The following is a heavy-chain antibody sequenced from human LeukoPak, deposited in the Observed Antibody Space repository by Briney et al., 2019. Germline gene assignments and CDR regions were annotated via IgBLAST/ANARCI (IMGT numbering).Heavy chain of an antibody. CDR3: VKDPSAFRGYCGGDCYYI. Sequence: PGGSLRLSRSASGFTFSSYAMNWVRQAPGKGLEYVSAISSNGGSTYYADSVKGRFTISRDNSKNTLYLQMSSLRAEDTAVYYCVKDPSAFRGYCGGDCYYIWGQGTLVTVSS. CDR2: ISSNGGST. V-gene: IGHV3-64D*06. CDR1: GFTFSSYA. J-gene: IGHJ4*02. D-gene: IGHD2-21*02.